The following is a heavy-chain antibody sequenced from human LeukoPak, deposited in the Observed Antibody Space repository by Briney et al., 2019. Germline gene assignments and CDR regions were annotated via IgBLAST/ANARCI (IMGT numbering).Heavy chain of an antibody. CDR3: ARGGTAGYFDWLSAWRY. Sequence: SETLSLTCAVYGGSFSGYYWSWIRQSPEKGLEWIGEINHSGNINYNPSLKSRVTISVDTSKNQFSLNLSSVTAADTAVYYCARGGTAGYFDWLSAWRYWGQGTLVTVSS. CDR2: INHSGNI. V-gene: IGHV4-34*01. D-gene: IGHD3-9*01. CDR1: GGSFSGYY. J-gene: IGHJ4*02.